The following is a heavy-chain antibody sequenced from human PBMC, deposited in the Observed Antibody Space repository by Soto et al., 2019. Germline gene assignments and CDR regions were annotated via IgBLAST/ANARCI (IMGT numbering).Heavy chain of an antibody. Sequence: ASVKVSGKASGYTFTSYDINWVLQATGQGLEWMGWMNPNSGNTGYAQKFQGRVTMTRNTSISTAYMELSSLRSEDTAVYYCARIQGDGYKFDYWGQGTLVTVSS. CDR3: ARIQGDGYKFDY. D-gene: IGHD5-12*01. CDR1: GYTFTSYD. V-gene: IGHV1-8*01. CDR2: MNPNSGNT. J-gene: IGHJ4*02.